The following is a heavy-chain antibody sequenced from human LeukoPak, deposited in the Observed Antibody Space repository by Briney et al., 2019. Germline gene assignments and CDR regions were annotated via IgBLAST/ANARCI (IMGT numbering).Heavy chain of an antibody. CDR2: TYYSGSTGST. V-gene: IGHV4-39*01. CDR3: ARGGGATGTNALDY. D-gene: IGHD4-17*01. CDR1: GGSISSSSYY. J-gene: IGHJ4*02. Sequence: SETLSLTCTVSGGSISSSSYYWGWIRQPPGKGLEWIGSTYYSGSTGSTYYNPSFKSRVTISVDTSKNQFSLKLSSVTAADTAVYYCARGGGATGTNALDYWGQGTLVTVSS.